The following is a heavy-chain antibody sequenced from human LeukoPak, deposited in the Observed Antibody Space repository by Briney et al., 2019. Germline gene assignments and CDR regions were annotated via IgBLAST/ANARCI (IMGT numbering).Heavy chain of an antibody. Sequence: PSETLSLTCTVSGGSISSSSYYWSWIRQPPGKGLEWIGYIYYSGSTNYNPSLKSRVTISVDTSKNQFSLKLSSVTAADTAVYYCARDRHYYDSSGYYSAVHDYFDYWGQGTLVTVSS. D-gene: IGHD3-22*01. CDR3: ARDRHYYDSSGYYSAVHDYFDY. CDR1: GGSISSSSYY. J-gene: IGHJ4*02. V-gene: IGHV4-61*01. CDR2: IYYSGST.